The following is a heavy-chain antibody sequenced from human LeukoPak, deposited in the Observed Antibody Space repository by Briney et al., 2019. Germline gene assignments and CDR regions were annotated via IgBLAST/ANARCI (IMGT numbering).Heavy chain of an antibody. CDR1: GFIPSDYW. Sequence: GGSLRLSCAASGFIPSDYWMSWAGKVQGKGLEWVANIKADGSVKSYVDSVKGRFTISRDNAKNSVYLQMNSLRAEDTAVYNCARARAMDVWGQGTTVIVSS. V-gene: IGHV3-7*01. CDR2: IKADGSVK. J-gene: IGHJ6*02. CDR3: ARARAMDV.